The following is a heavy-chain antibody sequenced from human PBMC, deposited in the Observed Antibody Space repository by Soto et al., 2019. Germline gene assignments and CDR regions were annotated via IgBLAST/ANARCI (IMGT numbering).Heavy chain of an antibody. D-gene: IGHD2-2*01. J-gene: IGHJ6*02. CDR2: IIPIFGTA. Sequence: SVKVSCEASGGTFSSYAISWVRQAPGQGLEGMGGIIPIFGTANYAQKFQGRVTITADESTRTAYMELSSLRSEDTAVYYCARERAPGIPAAILTNYGMDVWGPVPPVTVSS. CDR1: GGTFSSYA. V-gene: IGHV1-69*13. CDR3: ARERAPGIPAAILTNYGMDV.